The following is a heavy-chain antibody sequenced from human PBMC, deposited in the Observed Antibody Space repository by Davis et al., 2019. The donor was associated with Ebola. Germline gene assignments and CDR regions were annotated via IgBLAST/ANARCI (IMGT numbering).Heavy chain of an antibody. CDR1: GGSISSSSYY. D-gene: IGHD3-16*01. CDR2: IYYSGST. Sequence: SETLSLTCTVSGGSISSSSYYWGWIRQPPGKGLEWIGSIYYSGSTYYNPSLKSRVTISVDTSKNQFSLKLSSVTAADTAVYYCARHGPGGSTRGFDYWGQGTLVTVSS. J-gene: IGHJ4*02. V-gene: IGHV4-39*01. CDR3: ARHGPGGSTRGFDY.